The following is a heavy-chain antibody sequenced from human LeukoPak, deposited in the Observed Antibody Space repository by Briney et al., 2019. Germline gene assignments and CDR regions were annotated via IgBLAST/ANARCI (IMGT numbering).Heavy chain of an antibody. CDR2: ISSSSSYI. Sequence: PGGSLRLSCAASGFTFDDYGMSWVRQAPGKGLEWVSSISSSSSYIYYADSVKGRFAISRDNAKNSLYLQMNSLRAEDTAVYYCARDPSGWYSWFQGDFDYWGQGTLVTVSS. CDR3: ARDPSGWYSWFQGDFDY. V-gene: IGHV3-21*01. J-gene: IGHJ4*02. CDR1: GFTFDDYG. D-gene: IGHD6-19*01.